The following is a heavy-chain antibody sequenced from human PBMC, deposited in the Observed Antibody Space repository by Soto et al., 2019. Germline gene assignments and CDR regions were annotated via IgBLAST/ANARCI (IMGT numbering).Heavy chain of an antibody. CDR1: GFIFTTYG. J-gene: IGHJ6*02. V-gene: IGHV3-13*01. CDR3: VRGGYCSGGSCPGTYYGMDV. CDR2: IGTVGDT. Sequence: GGSLRLSCAASGFIFTTYGMTWVRQAPGKGLEWVSAIGTVGDTYYPGSVKGRFTISRENGKNSFYLQMNSLRAGDTAVYYCVRGGYCSGGSCPGTYYGMDVWGQGTTVTVSS. D-gene: IGHD2-15*01.